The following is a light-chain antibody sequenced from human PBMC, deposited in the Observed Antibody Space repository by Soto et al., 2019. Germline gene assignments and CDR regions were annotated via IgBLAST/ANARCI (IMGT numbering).Light chain of an antibody. J-gene: IGLJ1*01. CDR3: SSYTSISTYV. Sequence: PSGVSNRFSGSKSVKTASLTISGLQAEDEADYYCSSYTSISTYVFGTGTKVTVL. V-gene: IGLV2-14*01.